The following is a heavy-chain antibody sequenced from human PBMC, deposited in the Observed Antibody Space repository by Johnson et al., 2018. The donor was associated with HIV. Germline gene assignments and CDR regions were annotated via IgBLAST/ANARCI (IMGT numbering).Heavy chain of an antibody. CDR3: ASFWATGAFDI. V-gene: IGHV3-20*04. CDR1: GFNFDDYA. J-gene: IGHJ3*02. CDR2: INWNGGSI. D-gene: IGHD3-10*01. Sequence: VQLVESGGGLVQPGGSLRLSCAASGFNFDDYAMSWVRQVPGKGLEGVSGINWNGGSIGYADSVKGRFTISRDNAKNTLYLQMNSLRAEDTAVYYCASFWATGAFDIWGQGTMVTVSS.